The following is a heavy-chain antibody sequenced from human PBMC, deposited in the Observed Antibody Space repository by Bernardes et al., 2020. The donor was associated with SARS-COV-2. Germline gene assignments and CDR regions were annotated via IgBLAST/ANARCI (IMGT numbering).Heavy chain of an antibody. CDR1: GGSISSYY. Sequence: SETLSLTCTVSGGSISSYYWSWIRQPPGKGLEWIGYIYYSGSTNYNPSLKSRVTISVDTSKNQFSLKLSSVTAADTAVYYCARDYDSSKGDYYGMDVWGQGTTVTVSS. J-gene: IGHJ6*02. CDR3: ARDYDSSKGDYYGMDV. D-gene: IGHD3-22*01. V-gene: IGHV4-59*01. CDR2: IYYSGST.